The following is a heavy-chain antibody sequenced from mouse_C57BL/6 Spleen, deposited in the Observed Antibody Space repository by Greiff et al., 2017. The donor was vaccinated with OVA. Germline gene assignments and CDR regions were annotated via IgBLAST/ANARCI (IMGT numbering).Heavy chain of an antibody. J-gene: IGHJ3*01. CDR2: ISPGSGST. V-gene: IGHV1-55*01. Sequence: QVQLQQPGAELVKPGASVKMSCKASGYTFTSYWITWVKQRPGQGLEWIGDISPGSGSTNYNEKFKSKATLTVDTSSSTAYMQLSSLTSEDSAVYYCARSDGNLAWFAYWGQGTLVTVSA. D-gene: IGHD2-1*01. CDR1: GYTFTSYW. CDR3: ARSDGNLAWFAY.